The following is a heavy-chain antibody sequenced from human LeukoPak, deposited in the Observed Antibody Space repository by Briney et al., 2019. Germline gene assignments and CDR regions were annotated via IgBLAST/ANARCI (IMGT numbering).Heavy chain of an antibody. D-gene: IGHD1-20*01. J-gene: IGHJ6*03. CDR3: AREHNWNDWVFYYYYYMDV. V-gene: IGHV6-1*01. Sequence: SQTLSLTCAISGDSVSSNSAAWNWIRQSPSRGLEWLGRTYYRSKWYNDYAVSVKSRITINPDTSKNQFSLQLNSVTPGDTAVYYCAREHNWNDWVFYYYYYMDVWGKGTTVTVSS. CDR2: TYYRSKWYN. CDR1: GDSVSSNSAA.